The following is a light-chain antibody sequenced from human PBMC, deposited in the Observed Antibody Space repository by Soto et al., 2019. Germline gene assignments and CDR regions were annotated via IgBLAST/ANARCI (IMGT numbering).Light chain of an antibody. CDR1: QSVSSSY. Sequence: EMVLKHTPATLSLSPRERATLSFSASQSVSSSYLAWYQQKPGQAPRLLIYGASSRATGIPDRFSGSGSGTDFTLTISRLEPEDFAVYYCQQYGSSPRTFGQGTKVDI. CDR3: QQYGSSPRT. V-gene: IGKV3-20*01. J-gene: IGKJ1*01. CDR2: GAS.